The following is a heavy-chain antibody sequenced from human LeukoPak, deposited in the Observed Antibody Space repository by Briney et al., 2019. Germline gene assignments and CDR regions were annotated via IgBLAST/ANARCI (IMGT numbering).Heavy chain of an antibody. D-gene: IGHD3-22*01. J-gene: IGHJ4*02. CDR3: VRDNYESSGYYYSFDY. CDR2: INDDGSST. Sequence: GGSLRLSCAASRYTFSSYWMHWVRHAPGKGLVWVSRINDDGSSTTYADSVKGRFTIYRDNAKNTLYLQMNSLRAEDTAVYYCVRDNYESSGYYYSFDYWGQGTLVTVSS. V-gene: IGHV3-74*01. CDR1: RYTFSSYW.